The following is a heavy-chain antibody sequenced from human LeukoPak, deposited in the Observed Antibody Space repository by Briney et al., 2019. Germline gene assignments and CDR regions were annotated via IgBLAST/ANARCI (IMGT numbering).Heavy chain of an antibody. CDR1: GFTFSSYS. CDR3: ARATTYYYDSSGYYYEDY. D-gene: IGHD3-22*01. CDR2: ISSSSYI. Sequence: GGSLRLSCAASGFTFSSYSMNWVRQAPGKGLEWVSSISSSSYIYYADSVKGRFTISRDNAKNSLYLQMNSLRAEDTAVYYCARATTYYYDSSGYYYEDYWGQGTLVTVSS. J-gene: IGHJ4*02. V-gene: IGHV3-21*01.